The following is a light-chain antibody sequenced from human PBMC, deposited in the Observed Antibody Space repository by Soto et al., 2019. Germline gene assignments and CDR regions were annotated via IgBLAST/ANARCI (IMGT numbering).Light chain of an antibody. CDR2: FND. V-gene: IGLV1-40*01. Sequence: QSVLTQPPSVSGAPGQRVTISCTGSTSDIGAGYDVHWYQQLPGTAPKLLIYFNDNRPSGVPDRFSGSKSGTSASLAITGLQAEDEADYFCQSYDSSLSGPYVFGPGTKLTVL. CDR1: TSDIGAGYD. CDR3: QSYDSSLSGPYV. J-gene: IGLJ1*01.